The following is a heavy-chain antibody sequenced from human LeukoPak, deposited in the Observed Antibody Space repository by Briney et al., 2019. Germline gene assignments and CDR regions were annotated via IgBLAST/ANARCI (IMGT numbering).Heavy chain of an antibody. V-gene: IGHV4-38-2*02. D-gene: IGHD3-10*01. CDR2: FYHSGST. J-gene: IGHJ4*02. CDR3: ARGGRGSWSYYPPSYFDY. CDR1: GYSISSGYY. Sequence: SETLSLTCTVSGYSISSGYYWGWLRPPPGKGVEWIGSFYHSGSTYYNPSLKSRVTISVDTSKNQFSLKLSSVTAADTAVYYCARGGRGSWSYYPPSYFDYWGQGTLVTVSS.